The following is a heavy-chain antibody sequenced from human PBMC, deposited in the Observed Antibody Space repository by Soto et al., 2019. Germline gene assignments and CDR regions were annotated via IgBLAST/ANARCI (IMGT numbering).Heavy chain of an antibody. CDR2: IIPVFGST. Sequence: QVRLVQSGPEVKKPGSAVKVSCHASGDLFSRNAFNWVRQAPGQGLEWMGRIIPVFGSTIYAQHLQGRLTITADESTETAYMELTTLTADDTAMYYCARDRHDFGDYIRHPDWGQGTLVIVSS. CDR1: GDLFSRNA. V-gene: IGHV1-69*01. D-gene: IGHD4-17*01. J-gene: IGHJ4*02. CDR3: ARDRHDFGDYIRHPD.